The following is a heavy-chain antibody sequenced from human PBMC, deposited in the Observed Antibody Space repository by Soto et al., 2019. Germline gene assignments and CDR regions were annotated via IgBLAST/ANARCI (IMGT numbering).Heavy chain of an antibody. D-gene: IGHD1-26*01. J-gene: IGHJ4*02. CDR1: GGSTSGYY. Sequence: KPSETLSLTCTVSGGSTSGYYWSWIRQFPGQGLEWIGYIYYSGSTNYNPSLKGRVSISVDKSKNQFSPKLSSVTAGDTAVYFCAGVQSGNYALYYFDYWGQGTLVTVSS. V-gene: IGHV4-59*01. CDR2: IYYSGST. CDR3: AGVQSGNYALYYFDY.